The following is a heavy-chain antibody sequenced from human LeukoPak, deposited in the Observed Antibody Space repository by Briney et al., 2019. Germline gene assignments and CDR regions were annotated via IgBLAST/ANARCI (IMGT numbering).Heavy chain of an antibody. CDR3: AKEFRGGWPFDY. V-gene: IGHV3-23*01. CDR2: IGGSGDRT. Sequence: GGSLRLSCAASEFTFSSYAMSWVRQAPGKGLEWVSRIGGSGDRTYYADSVKGRFTISRDNYKNTLYLQMHSLRAEETARYYCAKEFRGGWPFDYWGQGTLVTVSS. D-gene: IGHD6-19*01. CDR1: EFTFSSYA. J-gene: IGHJ4*02.